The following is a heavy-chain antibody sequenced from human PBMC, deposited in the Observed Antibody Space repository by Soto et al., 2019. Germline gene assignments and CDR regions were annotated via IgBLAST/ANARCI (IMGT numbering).Heavy chain of an antibody. CDR2: ISGSGATT. CDR1: GFTFSSYV. Sequence: VQLLESGGGLVQPGGSLRLSCAASGFTFSSYVMSWVRQAPGKGLEWVSAISGSGATTYYADSVRGRFTISRDNSKNTLYVEMNSLRAEDTAVYYCAKARTYYDSFLGWGQGTLVTVSS. CDR3: AKARTYYDSFLG. D-gene: IGHD3-3*01. J-gene: IGHJ4*02. V-gene: IGHV3-23*01.